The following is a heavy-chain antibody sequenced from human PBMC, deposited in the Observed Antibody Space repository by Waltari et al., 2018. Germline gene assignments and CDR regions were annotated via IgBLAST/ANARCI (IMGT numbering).Heavy chain of an antibody. J-gene: IGHJ4*02. Sequence: EVQLVESGGGLVQPGGSLRLSCAASGFTFSNYWMSWVRQAPGKGLEYVANRKEDGSEEYYVASVKGLFTISRDNAKNSLYLEMNSLRGEDTALYYCARDSGRHSVDYWGRGTLVTVSS. CDR3: ARDSGRHSVDY. CDR1: GFTFSNYW. V-gene: IGHV3-7*01. CDR2: RKEDGSEE. D-gene: IGHD3-10*01.